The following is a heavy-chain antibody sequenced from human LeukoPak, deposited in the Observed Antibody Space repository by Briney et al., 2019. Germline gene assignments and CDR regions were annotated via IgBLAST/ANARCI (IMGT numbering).Heavy chain of an antibody. D-gene: IGHD2-2*01. CDR2: INGGDGNT. CDR1: GYTFSTYA. J-gene: IGHJ4*02. V-gene: IGHV1-3*01. CDR3: ARSYIVVVPAVYFDY. Sequence: GASVKVSCKTSGYTFSTYAIQWVRQAPGQRLEWMGWINGGDGNTKFSQKFRGRVTITRDTSASSSYMELSSLRSEDTAVYYCARSYIVVVPAVYFDYWGRGTLVTVSS.